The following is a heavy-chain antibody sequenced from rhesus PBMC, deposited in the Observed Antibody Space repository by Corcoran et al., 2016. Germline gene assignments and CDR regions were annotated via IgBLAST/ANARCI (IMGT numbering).Heavy chain of an antibody. V-gene: IGHV3-201*01. J-gene: IGHJ4*01. CDR2: ISWDGGST. CDR3: AKVAFPGTTSCFDY. Sequence: EVQLVESGGGVVQPGGPLSLSCAPLGFTFDCLSMHWVRQAPGKGLDWVSSISWDGGSTGYADSVKGRFTISRDNAKNSLYLQMDRLRAEDTALYYCAKVAFPGTTSCFDYWGQGVLVTVSS. CDR1: GFTFDCLS. D-gene: IGHD1-26*01.